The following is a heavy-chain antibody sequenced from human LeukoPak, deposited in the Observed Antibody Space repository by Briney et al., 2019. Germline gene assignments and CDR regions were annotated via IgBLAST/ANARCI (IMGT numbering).Heavy chain of an antibody. J-gene: IGHJ6*03. V-gene: IGHV3-64*01. D-gene: IGHD2-2*01. CDR1: GFTFSSYA. CDR2: ISSNGGST. CDR3: AKGGYCSGTSCYGYYYMDV. Sequence: PGGSLRLSCAASGFTFSSYAMHWVRQAPGKGLEYVSAISSNGGSTYYANSVKGRFTISRDNSKNTLYLQMSSLRAEDTALYYCAKGGYCSGTSCYGYYYMDVWGKGTTVTVSS.